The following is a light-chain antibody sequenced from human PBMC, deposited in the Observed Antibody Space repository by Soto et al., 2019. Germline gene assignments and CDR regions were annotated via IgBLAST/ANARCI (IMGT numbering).Light chain of an antibody. V-gene: IGLV2-14*03. CDR2: DVS. CDR3: NSYRSSSTRYV. Sequence: QSVLTQPASVSGSPGQSITISCTGTSSDVGGYNYVSWYQQHPGRAPKLLIYDVSNRPSGVSNRFSGSKSGNTASLTLSGLQAEDEADYYCNSYRSSSTRYVFGSGTKVTVL. CDR1: SSDVGGYNY. J-gene: IGLJ1*01.